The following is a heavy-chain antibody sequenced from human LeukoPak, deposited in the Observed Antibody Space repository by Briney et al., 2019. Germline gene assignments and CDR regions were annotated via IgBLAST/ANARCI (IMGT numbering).Heavy chain of an antibody. J-gene: IGHJ4*02. CDR1: GFNFSPCA. Sequence: GGSLRLSCAASGFNFSPCAMTWVRQAPGKGLEWVSTITAGTTHIHYADSVKGRFTTSRDDAKTSLYLQLSSLRTEDTAVYYCARDGSGWSRDYWGQGTLVTVSS. CDR2: ITAGTTHI. D-gene: IGHD6-13*01. V-gene: IGHV3-21*01. CDR3: ARDGSGWSRDY.